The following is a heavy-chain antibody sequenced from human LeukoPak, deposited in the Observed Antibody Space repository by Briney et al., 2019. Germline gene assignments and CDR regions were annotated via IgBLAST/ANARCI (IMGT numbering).Heavy chain of an antibody. CDR2: ISGSGGST. CDR1: GFTFSSYA. Sequence: GGSLGLSCAASGFTFSSYAMSWVRQAPGKGLEWVSAISGSGGSTYYADSVKGRFTISRDNSKNTLYLQMNSLRAEDTAVYHCANNEDIVVVPADRSFDYWGQGTLVTVSS. V-gene: IGHV3-23*01. CDR3: ANNEDIVVVPADRSFDY. D-gene: IGHD2-2*01. J-gene: IGHJ4*02.